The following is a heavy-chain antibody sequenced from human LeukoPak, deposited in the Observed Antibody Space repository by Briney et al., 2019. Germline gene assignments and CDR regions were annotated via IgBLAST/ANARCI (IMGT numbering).Heavy chain of an antibody. J-gene: IGHJ5*02. CDR3: ARGISGGPYDILTRNWFDP. CDR1: GYSFTGYY. V-gene: IGHV1-2*02. D-gene: IGHD3-9*01. CDR2: INPYSGGT. Sequence: ASVKVSCKASGYSFTGYYMHWVRQAPGQGLEWMGWINPYSGGTNYAQKFQGRVTMTRDTSISTAYMELSRLRSDDTAVYYCARGISGGPYDILTRNWFDPWGQGTLVTVSS.